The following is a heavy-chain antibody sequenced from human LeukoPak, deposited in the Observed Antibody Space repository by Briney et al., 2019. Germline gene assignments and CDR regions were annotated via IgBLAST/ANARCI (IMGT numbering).Heavy chain of an antibody. CDR3: AKGTDGGNYFIVSY. V-gene: IGHV3-23*01. J-gene: IGHJ4*02. CDR2: ITAGDDST. D-gene: IGHD1-26*01. CDR1: GFTFDDYA. Sequence: GRSLRLSCAASGFTFDDYAMHWVRQAPGKGLEWVSSITAGDDSTYYADSVKGRFTISRDNFKNTLYLQMNSLRGEDTAVYYCAKGTDGGNYFIVSYWGQGTLVTVSS.